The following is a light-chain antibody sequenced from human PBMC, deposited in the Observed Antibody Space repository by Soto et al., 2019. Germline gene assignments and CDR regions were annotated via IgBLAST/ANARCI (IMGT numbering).Light chain of an antibody. CDR1: SSDVGGYNY. Sequence: QSALTQPASVSGPPGQSITISFTGTSSDVGGYNYVSWYQQHPGKAPKLMIYEVSNRPSGVSNRFSGSKSGNTASLTISGLQAEDEADYYCSSYTSSSTLYVFGTGTKVTVL. J-gene: IGLJ1*01. CDR2: EVS. CDR3: SSYTSSSTLYV. V-gene: IGLV2-14*01.